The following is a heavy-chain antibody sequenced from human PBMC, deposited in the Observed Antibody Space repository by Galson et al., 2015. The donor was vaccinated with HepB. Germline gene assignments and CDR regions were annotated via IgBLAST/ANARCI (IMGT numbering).Heavy chain of an antibody. Sequence: SVKVSCKVSGYTLTELSMHWVRQAPGKGLEWMGGFDPEDGETIYAQKFQGRVTMTEDTSTDTAYMELSSLRSEDTAVYYCATRGSYDYGDYVEPYYFDSWAQGTLFTVSS. J-gene: IGHJ4*02. CDR1: GYTLTELS. CDR2: FDPEDGET. CDR3: ATRGSYDYGDYVEPYYFDS. V-gene: IGHV1-24*01. D-gene: IGHD4-17*01.